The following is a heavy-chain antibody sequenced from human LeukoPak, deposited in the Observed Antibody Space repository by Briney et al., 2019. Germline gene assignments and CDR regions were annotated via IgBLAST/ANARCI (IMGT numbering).Heavy chain of an antibody. V-gene: IGHV3-11*01. CDR3: ARRWITMVRGVRAFDI. J-gene: IGHJ3*02. Sequence: GGSLRLSCAASGFTVSSNYMSRVRQAPGKGLEWVSYISSSGSTIYYADSVKGRFTISRDNAKNSLYLQMNSLRAEDTAVYYCARRWITMVRGVRAFDIWGQGTMVTVSS. CDR2: ISSSGSTI. D-gene: IGHD3-10*01. CDR1: GFTVSSNY.